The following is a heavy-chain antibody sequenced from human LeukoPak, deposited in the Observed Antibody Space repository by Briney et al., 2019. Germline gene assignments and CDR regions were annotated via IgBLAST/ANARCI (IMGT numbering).Heavy chain of an antibody. D-gene: IGHD2-8*01. V-gene: IGHV1-69*05. J-gene: IGHJ5*02. CDR2: TIPIFGTA. CDR3: ARDPSVYATSNWFDP. CDR1: GGTFSSYA. Sequence: GASVKVSCKASGGTFSSYAISWVRQAPGQGLEWMGGTIPIFGTANYAQKFQGRVTITTDESTSTAYMELSSLRSEDTAVYYCARDPSVYATSNWFDPWGQGTLVTVSS.